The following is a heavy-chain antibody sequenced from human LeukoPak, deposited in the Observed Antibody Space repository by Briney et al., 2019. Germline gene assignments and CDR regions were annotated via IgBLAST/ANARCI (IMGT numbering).Heavy chain of an antibody. CDR2: IIPIFGTA. CDR3: AGCNVVVTANDAFDI. J-gene: IGHJ3*02. Sequence: ASVKVSCKXSGGTFSSYAISWVRQAPGQGLEWMGRIIPIFGTANYAQKFQGRVTITTDESTSTAYMELSSLRSKDTAVYYCAGCNVVVTANDAFDIWGQGTMVTVSS. V-gene: IGHV1-69*05. D-gene: IGHD2-21*02. CDR1: GGTFSSYA.